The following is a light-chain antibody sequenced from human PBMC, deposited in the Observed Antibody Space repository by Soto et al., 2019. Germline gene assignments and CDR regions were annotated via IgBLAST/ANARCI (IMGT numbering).Light chain of an antibody. CDR3: GTWDSSLSAVV. CDR2: ENN. J-gene: IGLJ2*01. CDR1: SSNIGNNY. Sequence: VLTQPPSVSAAPGQKVTISCSGSSSNIGNNYVSWYQQLPGTAPKLLIYENNKRPSGIPDRFSGSKSGTSATLGITGVQTGDEADYYCGTWDSSLSAVVFGGGTKLTVL. V-gene: IGLV1-51*02.